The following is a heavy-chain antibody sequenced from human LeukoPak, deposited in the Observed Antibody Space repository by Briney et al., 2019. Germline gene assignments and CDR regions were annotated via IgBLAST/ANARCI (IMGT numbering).Heavy chain of an antibody. J-gene: IGHJ3*02. CDR2: IWYDGSNK. CDR3: AKDDSSGYYYASAFDI. Sequence: PGRSLRLSCAASGFTFSSYGMHWVRQAPGKGLEWVAVIWYDGSNKYYADSVKSRFTISRDNSKNTLYLQMNSLRAEDTAVYYCAKDDSSGYYYASAFDIWGQGTMVTVSS. D-gene: IGHD3-22*01. V-gene: IGHV3-33*06. CDR1: GFTFSSYG.